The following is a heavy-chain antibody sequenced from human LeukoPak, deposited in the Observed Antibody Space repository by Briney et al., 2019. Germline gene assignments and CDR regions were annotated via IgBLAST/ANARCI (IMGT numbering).Heavy chain of an antibody. D-gene: IGHD2-2*01. CDR3: ARDLRTRYNVRNDIVVVPAAMIAGRRSYGMDV. CDR2: IYHSGST. CDR1: GGSISSSNW. V-gene: IGHV4-4*02. Sequence: PSETLSLTCAVSGGSISSSNWWSWVRQPPGKGLEWIGEIYHSGSTNYNPSLKSRVTISVDKSKNQFSLKLSSVTAADTAVYYCARDLRTRYNVRNDIVVVPAAMIAGRRSYGMDVWGQGTTVTVSS. J-gene: IGHJ6*02.